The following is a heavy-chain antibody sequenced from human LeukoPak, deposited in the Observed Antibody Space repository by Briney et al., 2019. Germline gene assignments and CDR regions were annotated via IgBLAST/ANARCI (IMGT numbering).Heavy chain of an antibody. Sequence: SETLSLTCAVYGESFSGYYWSWIREPPGKGLEWIGEINHSGSTNYNPSLKSRVTISVDTSKNQFSLKLSSVTAADTAVYYCARRLLWFGGVDYWGQGTLVTVSS. D-gene: IGHD3-10*01. V-gene: IGHV4-34*01. CDR1: GESFSGYY. CDR3: ARRLLWFGGVDY. CDR2: INHSGST. J-gene: IGHJ4*02.